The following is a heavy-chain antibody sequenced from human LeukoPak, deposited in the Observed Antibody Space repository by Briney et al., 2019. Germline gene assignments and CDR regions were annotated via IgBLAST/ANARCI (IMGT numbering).Heavy chain of an antibody. V-gene: IGHV3-11*01. CDR1: GFTFSDYY. CDR3: ARVYTNFPRYYYYMDV. J-gene: IGHJ6*03. Sequence: GGSPRLSCAASGFTFSDYYMSWIRQAPGEGLEWVSYISSSGSTIYYADSVKGRFTISRDNAKNSLYLQMNSLRAEDTAVYYCARVYTNFPRYYYYMDVWGKGTTVTVSS. D-gene: IGHD2-8*01. CDR2: ISSSGSTI.